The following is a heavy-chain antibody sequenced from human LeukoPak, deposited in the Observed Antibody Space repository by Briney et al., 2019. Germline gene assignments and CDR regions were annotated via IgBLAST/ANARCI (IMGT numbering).Heavy chain of an antibody. CDR2: IWYDGSNK. Sequence: PGGSLRLSCAASGFTFSSYGMHWVRQAPGKGLEWVAVIWYDGSNKYYADSVKGRFTISRDNSKNTLYLQMNSLRAEDTAVYYCAREGCYYDRSGYCFDYWGQGTLVTVSS. CDR3: AREGCYYDRSGYCFDY. D-gene: IGHD3-22*01. J-gene: IGHJ4*02. V-gene: IGHV3-33*01. CDR1: GFTFSSYG.